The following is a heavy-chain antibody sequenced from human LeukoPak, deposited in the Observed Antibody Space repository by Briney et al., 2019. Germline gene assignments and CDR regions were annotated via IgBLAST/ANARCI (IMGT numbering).Heavy chain of an antibody. CDR2: IYPGDSDT. D-gene: IGHD2/OR15-2a*01. CDR3: ARHFSASMDLYGVYFDY. CDR1: GYSFTSYW. V-gene: IGHV5-51*01. J-gene: IGHJ4*02. Sequence: GESLKISCKGSGYSFTSYWIGWVRQMPGKGLEWMGIIYPGDSDTRYSPSFQGQVTISADKSISTAYLQWSSLKASDTAMYYCARHFSASMDLYGVYFDYWGQGTLVTVSS.